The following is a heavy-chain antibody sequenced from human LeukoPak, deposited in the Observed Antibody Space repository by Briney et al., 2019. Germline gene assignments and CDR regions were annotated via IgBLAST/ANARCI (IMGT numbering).Heavy chain of an antibody. V-gene: IGHV3-7*01. CDR1: GFTFSDYY. CDR3: ARERQDYDYVWGSYRQYQSLDY. D-gene: IGHD3-16*02. J-gene: IGHJ4*02. CDR2: IKADGSDK. Sequence: GGSLRLSCVASGFTFSDYYMAWVRQAPGKGLEWVADIKADGSDKYYVDSVKGRFTISRDNAKNSLYLQMNSLRAEDTAVYYCARERQDYDYVWGSYRQYQSLDYWGQGTLVTVSS.